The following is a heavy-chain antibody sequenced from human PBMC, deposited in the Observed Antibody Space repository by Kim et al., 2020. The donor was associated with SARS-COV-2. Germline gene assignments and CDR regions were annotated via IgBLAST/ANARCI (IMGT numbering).Heavy chain of an antibody. V-gene: IGHV1-69*13. Sequence: SVKVSCKASGGTFSSYAISWVRQAPGQGLEWMGGIIPIFGTANYAQKFQGRVTITADESTSTAYMELSSLRSEDTAVYYCAREAGSISPPHPYYGMDVWGQGTTVTVSS. CDR3: AREAGSISPPHPYYGMDV. CDR2: IIPIFGTA. J-gene: IGHJ6*02. CDR1: GGTFSSYA.